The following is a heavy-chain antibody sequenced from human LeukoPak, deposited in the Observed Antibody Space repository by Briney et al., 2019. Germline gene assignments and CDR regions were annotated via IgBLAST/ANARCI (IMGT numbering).Heavy chain of an antibody. D-gene: IGHD6-13*01. J-gene: IGHJ4*02. CDR3: ARDWAAAARGAY. V-gene: IGHV1-2*02. Sequence: ASVKVSCKASGYTFTGYYLHWVRQAPGQGLEWMGWINPNSGGTNYAQKFQGRVTMTRDTSISTAYMELSRLRSDDTAVYYCARDWAAAARGAYWGQGTLVTVSS. CDR2: INPNSGGT. CDR1: GYTFTGYY.